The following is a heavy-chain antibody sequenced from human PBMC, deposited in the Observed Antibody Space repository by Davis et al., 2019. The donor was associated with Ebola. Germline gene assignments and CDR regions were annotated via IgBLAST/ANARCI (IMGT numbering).Heavy chain of an antibody. D-gene: IGHD6-13*01. J-gene: IGHJ5*02. Sequence: QTLSLTCAISGDSVSSNSAAWNWIRQSPSRGLEWLGRTYYRSKWYNDYAVSVKSRITINPDTSKNQFSLQLNSVTPEDTAVYYCARRGIAAAGTVGWFDPWGQGTLVTVSS. CDR3: ARRGIAAAGTVGWFDP. CDR1: GDSVSSNSAA. V-gene: IGHV6-1*01. CDR2: TYYRSKWYN.